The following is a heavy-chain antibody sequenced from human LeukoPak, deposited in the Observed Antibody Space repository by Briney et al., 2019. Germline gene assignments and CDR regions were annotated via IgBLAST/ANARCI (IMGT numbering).Heavy chain of an antibody. CDR1: GGSISSYY. J-gene: IGHJ4*02. CDR2: TYYSGST. V-gene: IGHV4-59*01. CDR3: ARETSLVGYSGGLGFNY. Sequence: PSETLSLTCTVSGGSISSYYWSWIRQPPGKGLEWIGYTYYSGSTNYNPSLKSRVTISVDTSKNQFSLKLTSVTAADTAVYYCARETSLVGYSGGLGFNYWGQGILVTVSS. D-gene: IGHD6-19*01.